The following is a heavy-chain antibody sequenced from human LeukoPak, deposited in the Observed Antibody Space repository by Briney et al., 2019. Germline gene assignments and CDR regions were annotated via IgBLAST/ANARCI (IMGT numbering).Heavy chain of an antibody. CDR2: INWNGGST. J-gene: IGHJ6*03. CDR1: GFTFSSYS. Sequence: GGSLRLSCAASGFTFSSYSMNWVRQAPGKGLEWVSGINWNGGSTGYADSVKGRFTISRDNAKNSLYLQMNSLRAEDTALYYCAREATATTRGYYYYYMDVWGKGTTVTVSS. D-gene: IGHD4-17*01. CDR3: AREATATTRGYYYYYMDV. V-gene: IGHV3-20*04.